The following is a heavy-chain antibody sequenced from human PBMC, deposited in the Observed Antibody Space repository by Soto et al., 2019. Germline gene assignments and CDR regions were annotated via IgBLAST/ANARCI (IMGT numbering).Heavy chain of an antibody. CDR2: ISAYNGNT. J-gene: IGHJ4*02. CDR1: GYTFTSYG. Sequence: QVQLVQSGAEVKKPGASVKVSCKASGYTFTSYGISWVRQAPGQGLEWMGWISAYNGNTNYAQKLQGRVTMTTDTSTSTAYMELRSLRSDDTAVYYCARAPPADCSGGCCYSWFYFDYWGQGTLVTVSS. D-gene: IGHD2-15*01. CDR3: ARAPPADCSGGCCYSWFYFDY. V-gene: IGHV1-18*04.